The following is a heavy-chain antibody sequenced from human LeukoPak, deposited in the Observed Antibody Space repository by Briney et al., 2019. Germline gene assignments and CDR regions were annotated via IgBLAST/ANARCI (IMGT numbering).Heavy chain of an antibody. CDR1: GGSISSYY. V-gene: IGHV4-59*01. CDR3: ARDYYGDYDYYYMDV. Sequence: SETLSLTCTVSGGSISSYYWSWIRQPPGKGLEWIGYIYYSGSTNYNPSLKSRVTISVDTSKNQFSLKLSSVTAADTAVYYCARDYYGDYDYYYMDVWGKGATVTVSS. J-gene: IGHJ6*03. D-gene: IGHD4-17*01. CDR2: IYYSGST.